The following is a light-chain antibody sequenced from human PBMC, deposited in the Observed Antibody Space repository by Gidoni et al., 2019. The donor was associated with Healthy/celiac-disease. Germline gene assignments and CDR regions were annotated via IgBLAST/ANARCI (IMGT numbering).Light chain of an antibody. Sequence: VSVALGQTVRITCQGDSLRSYYASWYQQKPGQAPVLVIYGKNNRPSGIPDRFSGSSSGNTASLTITGAQAEDEADSYCNSRDSSGNHVVFGGGTKLTVL. CDR1: SLRSYY. V-gene: IGLV3-19*01. J-gene: IGLJ2*01. CDR3: NSRDSSGNHVV. CDR2: GKN.